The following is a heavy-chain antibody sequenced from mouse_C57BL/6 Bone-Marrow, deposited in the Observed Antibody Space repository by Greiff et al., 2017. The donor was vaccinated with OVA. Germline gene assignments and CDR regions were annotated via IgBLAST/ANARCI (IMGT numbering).Heavy chain of an antibody. CDR2: INPSSGYT. Sequence: VKLQESGAELARPGASVKMSCKASGYTFTSYTMHWVKQRPGQGLEWIGYINPSSGYTKYNQKFKDKATLTADKSSSTAYMQLSSLTSEDCAVYYCARRGIYYGNHFAYWGQGTLVTVSA. CDR1: GYTFTSYT. V-gene: IGHV1-4*01. D-gene: IGHD2-1*01. J-gene: IGHJ3*01. CDR3: ARRGIYYGNHFAY.